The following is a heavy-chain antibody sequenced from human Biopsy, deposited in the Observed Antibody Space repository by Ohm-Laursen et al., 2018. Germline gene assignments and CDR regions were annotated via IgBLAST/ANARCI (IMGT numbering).Heavy chain of an antibody. D-gene: IGHD6-13*01. CDR1: GGSFNGYF. CDR3: ARVPLPGIGAAYQGRFLYGMDV. Sequence: SDTLSLTWAVYGGSFNGYFWSWIRQPPGKGLEWIGDITQSGSTNYSPSLKSRVTISVDTAKKKSSLSLRSVTAADTAVYYCARVPLPGIGAAYQGRFLYGMDVWGQGTTVSVSS. CDR2: ITQSGST. J-gene: IGHJ6*02. V-gene: IGHV4-34*01.